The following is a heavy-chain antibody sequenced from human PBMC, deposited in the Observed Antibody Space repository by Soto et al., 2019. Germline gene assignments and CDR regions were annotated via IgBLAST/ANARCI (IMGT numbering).Heavy chain of an antibody. CDR2: ISAYNGNT. CDR3: ATAVLDYLRLFDY. J-gene: IGHJ4*02. CDR1: GYTFTSYG. V-gene: IGHV1-18*01. D-gene: IGHD2-8*02. Sequence: GPVKVSCKASGYTFTSYGISWVRQAPGQGLEWMGWISAYNGNTNYAQKFQGRVTMTEDTSTDTAYMELSSLRSEDTAVYYCATAVLDYLRLFDYWGQGTLVTVSS.